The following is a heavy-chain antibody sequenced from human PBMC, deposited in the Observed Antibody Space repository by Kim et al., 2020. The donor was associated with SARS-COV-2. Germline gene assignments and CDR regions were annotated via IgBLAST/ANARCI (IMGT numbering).Heavy chain of an antibody. J-gene: IGHJ3*02. CDR3: ARDHGYFDWLPDAFDI. D-gene: IGHD3-9*01. V-gene: IGHV3-11*06. Sequence: SGKCRFTIARDNAKNSLYLQMNSLRAEDTAVYYCARDHGYFDWLPDAFDIWGQGTMVTVSS.